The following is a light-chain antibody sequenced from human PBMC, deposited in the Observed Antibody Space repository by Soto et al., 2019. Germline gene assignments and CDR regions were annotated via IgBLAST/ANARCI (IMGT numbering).Light chain of an antibody. V-gene: IGKV3-20*01. Sequence: DIVLTQSPGTLSLSPGERATLSCRASQSVRSSYLAWYQQKPGQAPRLLIYSASSRATGTPDRFSGSGSGTDFTLTISRLEPEDFAVYYCQQYGSSPWTFGQGTKVEIK. CDR2: SAS. CDR3: QQYGSSPWT. CDR1: QSVRSSY. J-gene: IGKJ1*01.